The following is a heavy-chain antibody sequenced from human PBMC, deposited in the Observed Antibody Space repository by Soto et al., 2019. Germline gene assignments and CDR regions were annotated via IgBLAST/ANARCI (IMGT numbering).Heavy chain of an antibody. CDR1: GFTFSSYS. CDR3: ARVSPSGIAVAGRRMNWYFDL. J-gene: IGHJ2*01. Sequence: GGSLRLSCAASGFTFSSYSMNWVRQAPGKGLEWVSSISSSSSYIYYADSVKGRFTISRDNAKNSLYLQMNSLRAEDTAVYYCARVSPSGIAVAGRRMNWYFDLWGRGTLVTVSS. V-gene: IGHV3-21*01. D-gene: IGHD6-19*01. CDR2: ISSSSSYI.